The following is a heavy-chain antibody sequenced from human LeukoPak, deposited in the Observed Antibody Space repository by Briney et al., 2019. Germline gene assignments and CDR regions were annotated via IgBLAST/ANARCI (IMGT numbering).Heavy chain of an antibody. V-gene: IGHV3-21*01. Sequence: PGGSLRLSCAASGFTFSRHSMNWVRQAPGKGLEWLSFISGDSVNIYYTGSVKGRFTVSRDNARNSQYLQMNSLRVEDTAVYYCAKEPTEFTSAWYFHDWGQGTVVTVSS. CDR1: GFTFSRHS. CDR2: ISGDSVNI. J-gene: IGHJ4*02. D-gene: IGHD6-19*01. CDR3: AKEPTEFTSAWYFHD.